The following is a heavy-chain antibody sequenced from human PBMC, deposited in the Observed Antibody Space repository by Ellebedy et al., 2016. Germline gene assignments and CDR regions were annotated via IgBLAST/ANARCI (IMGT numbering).Heavy chain of an antibody. CDR3: AKRGFFDA. Sequence: GGSLRLSCAVSGFTVSTNYMSWVRQAPGKGLEWVSTISASGGSTYYADSVKGRFTMSRDTSKNTLYLQMSSLRDEDTAVYYCAKRGFFDAWGQGTLVTVSS. CDR1: GFTVSTNY. V-gene: IGHV3-23*01. D-gene: IGHD3-9*01. J-gene: IGHJ5*02. CDR2: ISASGGST.